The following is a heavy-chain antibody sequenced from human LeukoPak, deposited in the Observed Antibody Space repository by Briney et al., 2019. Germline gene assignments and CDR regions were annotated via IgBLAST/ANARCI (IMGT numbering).Heavy chain of an antibody. CDR2: IYAAGYT. CDR1: GFTFSSYE. D-gene: IGHD2/OR15-2a*01. Sequence: GGSLRLSCAASGFTFSSYEMNWVRQAPGKGLEWVSVIYAAGYTYYADSVKGRFTISRDNSKNTVNLQMNSLRAEDTAVYYCARAIEYRFDPWGQGTLSPSPQ. CDR3: ARAIEYRFDP. V-gene: IGHV3-66*01. J-gene: IGHJ5*02.